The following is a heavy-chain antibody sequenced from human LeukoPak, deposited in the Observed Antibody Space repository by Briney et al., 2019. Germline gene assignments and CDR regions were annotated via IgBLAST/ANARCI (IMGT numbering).Heavy chain of an antibody. V-gene: IGHV3-9*01. CDR1: GFTFEDFA. D-gene: IGHD3-10*01. J-gene: IGHJ6*02. CDR3: TKDLGSGSHPDFYYGMDV. CDR2: ISWDSRDV. Sequence: GRSLRLSCEASGFTFEDFAMHWVRHVPGKGPEWVSGISWDSRDVGYADSVKGRLTISRDNAKSSLSLQMDSLRPEDTALYFCTKDLGSGSHPDFYYGMDVWGQGTAVTVSS.